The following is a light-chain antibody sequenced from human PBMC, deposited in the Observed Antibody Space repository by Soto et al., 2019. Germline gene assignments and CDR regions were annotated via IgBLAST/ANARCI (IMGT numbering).Light chain of an antibody. CDR3: QQYGSSQT. CDR2: GAS. Sequence: EIELTQSPVTLSLSPGERATLSCRASQSVSSSYLAWYQQKPGQAPRLLIYGASSRATGIPDRFSGSGSGTDFTLTISRLEPEHFEVYYCQQYGSSQTFGQGTKVDIK. V-gene: IGKV3-20*01. J-gene: IGKJ1*01. CDR1: QSVSSSY.